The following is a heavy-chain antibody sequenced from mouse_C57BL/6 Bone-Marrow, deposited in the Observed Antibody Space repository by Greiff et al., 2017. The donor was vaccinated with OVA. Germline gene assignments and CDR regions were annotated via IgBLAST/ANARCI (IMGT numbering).Heavy chain of an antibody. CDR3: VRYGYDDYFDY. CDR1: GFSFNTYA. V-gene: IGHV10-1*01. CDR2: IRSKSNNYAT. J-gene: IGHJ2*01. D-gene: IGHD2-2*01. Sequence: GGGLVQPTGSLKLSCAASGFSFNTYAMTWVRQAPGKGLEWVARIRSKSNNYATYYADSVKDRFTISRDDSESMLYLQMNNLKTEDTAMYYCVRYGYDDYFDYWGQGTTLTVPS.